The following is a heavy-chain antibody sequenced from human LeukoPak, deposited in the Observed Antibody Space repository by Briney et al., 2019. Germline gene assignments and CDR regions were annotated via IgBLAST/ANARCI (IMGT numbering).Heavy chain of an antibody. D-gene: IGHD6-19*01. CDR3: ARGASGWYAD. V-gene: IGHV4-59*12. Sequence: SETLSLTCTVSGGSISGDYWSWIRQSPGKGLEWIAYIHSGGSTNYNPSLKSRVTMSVDTSKNQFSLKLSSVTAADTAVYYCARGASGWYADWGQGTLVTVSS. CDR1: GGSISGDY. CDR2: IHSGGST. J-gene: IGHJ4*02.